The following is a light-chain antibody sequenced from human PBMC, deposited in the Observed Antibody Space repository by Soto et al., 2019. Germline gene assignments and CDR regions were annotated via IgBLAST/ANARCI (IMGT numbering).Light chain of an antibody. V-gene: IGLV2-14*01. CDR2: DVS. CDR1: SSDVGGYNY. CDR3: SSSTTSGSLV. J-gene: IGLJ2*01. Sequence: QSALTQPASVSGSPGQSITISCTGTSSDVGGYNYVSWYQQHPGKAPKLMIYDVSNRPSGVSNRFSGSKSGNTASLTISGLQAEDDDDYYCSSSTTSGSLVFGGGTKLTVL.